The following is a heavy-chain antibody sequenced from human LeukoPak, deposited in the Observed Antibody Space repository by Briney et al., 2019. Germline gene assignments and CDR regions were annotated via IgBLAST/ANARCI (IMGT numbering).Heavy chain of an antibody. J-gene: IGHJ4*02. D-gene: IGHD3-9*01. CDR3: ARRVYDILTGYYNKPFDY. V-gene: IGHV4-34*01. CDR2: INHSGST. CDR1: GGSFSGYY. Sequence: SETLSLTCAVYGGSFSGYYWSWIRQPPGKGLEWIGEINHSGSTNYNPSLKSRVTISVDTSKNQFSLKLSSVTAADTAVYYCARRVYDILTGYYNKPFDYWGQGTLVTVSS.